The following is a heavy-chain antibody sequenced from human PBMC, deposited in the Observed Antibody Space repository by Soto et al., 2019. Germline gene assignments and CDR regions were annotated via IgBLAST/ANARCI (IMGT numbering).Heavy chain of an antibody. CDR2: MNPNSGNT. Sequence: ASVKVSCKASGYTFTSYDINWVRQATGQGLEWMGWMNPNSGNTGYAQKFQGRVTMTRNTSISTAYMELSSLRSEDTAVYYCARVWEGYCSSTSCYGVACDIWGQGTMGTVSS. V-gene: IGHV1-8*01. CDR1: GYTFTSYD. CDR3: ARVWEGYCSSTSCYGVACDI. D-gene: IGHD2-2*01. J-gene: IGHJ3*02.